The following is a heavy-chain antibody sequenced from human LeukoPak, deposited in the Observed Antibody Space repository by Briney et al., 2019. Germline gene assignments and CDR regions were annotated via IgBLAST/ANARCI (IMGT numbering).Heavy chain of an antibody. J-gene: IGHJ4*02. CDR1: GYTFTGYY. Sequence: ASVKVSCKASGYTFTGYYMHWVRQAPGQGLEWMGWINPNSGGTNYAQKFQGRVTMTRDTSISTAYMELSRLRSDDTAVYYRARPMVRGVIRMTPFDYWGQGTLVTVSS. CDR3: ARPMVRGVIRMTPFDY. D-gene: IGHD3-10*01. CDR2: INPNSGGT. V-gene: IGHV1-2*02.